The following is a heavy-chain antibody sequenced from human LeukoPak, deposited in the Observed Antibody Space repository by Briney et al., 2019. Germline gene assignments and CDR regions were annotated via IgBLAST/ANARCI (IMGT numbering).Heavy chain of an antibody. D-gene: IGHD3-16*01. J-gene: IGHJ4*02. Sequence: PGGSLRLSCEGSGFIFSRFNIHWVRQVPGKGLQWVSSISSRSTYIYYADSVKGRFTLSRDNAKNSLYLQMNSLRAEDTAVYYCAKQFEGIYDYVWGSPPQYYFDYWGQGTLVTVSS. CDR1: GFIFSRFN. V-gene: IGHV3-21*04. CDR2: ISSRSTYI. CDR3: AKQFEGIYDYVWGSPPQYYFDY.